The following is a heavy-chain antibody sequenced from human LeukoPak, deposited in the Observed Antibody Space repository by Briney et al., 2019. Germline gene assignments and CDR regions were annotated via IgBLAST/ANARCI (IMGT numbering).Heavy chain of an antibody. J-gene: IGHJ5*02. CDR3: ARGSSGSLCNP. Sequence: GGSLRLSCAASGFTFSSYSMNWVRQAPGKGLEWVSSISSSCSYIYYADSVKGRFTISRDNAKNSLYLQMNSLRAEDTAVYYCARGSSGSLCNPWGQGTLVTVSS. V-gene: IGHV3-21*01. CDR1: GFTFSSYS. D-gene: IGHD3-22*01. CDR2: ISSSCSYI.